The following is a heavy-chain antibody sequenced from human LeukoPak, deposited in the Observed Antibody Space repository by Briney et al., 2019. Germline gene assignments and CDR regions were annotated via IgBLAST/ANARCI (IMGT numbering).Heavy chain of an antibody. D-gene: IGHD6-13*01. J-gene: IGHJ4*02. Sequence: ASVKVSCKASGGTFSSYAISWVRQAPGQGLEWMGRIIPILGIANYAQKFQGRVTITADKSTSTAYMELSSLRSEDTAVYYCARGGIAAAGTLVLDYWGQGTLVTVSS. CDR3: ARGGIAAAGTLVLDY. CDR2: IIPILGIA. CDR1: GGTFSSYA. V-gene: IGHV1-69*04.